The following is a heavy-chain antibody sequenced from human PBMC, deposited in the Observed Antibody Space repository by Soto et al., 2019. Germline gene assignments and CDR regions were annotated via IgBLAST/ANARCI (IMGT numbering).Heavy chain of an antibody. V-gene: IGHV3-53*01. D-gene: IGHD6-6*01. CDR2: IYRGFST. J-gene: IGHJ3*02. CDR3: ARDRSDSSRDDSFDI. CDR1: WFNVTNPY. Sequence: GGSLRFSCAFSWFNVTNPYMSWVRKVPGKGLEWVSVIYRGFSTFYADSVKGRFTVSRDDSKNTVSLQMNSLRAEDTAVYYCARDRSDSSRDDSFDIGGQGTMVTVSS.